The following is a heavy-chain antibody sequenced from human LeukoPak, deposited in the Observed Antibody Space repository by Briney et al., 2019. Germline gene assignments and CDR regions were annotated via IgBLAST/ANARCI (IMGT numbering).Heavy chain of an antibody. CDR2: ISGSGGST. V-gene: IGHV3-23*01. D-gene: IGHD3-10*01. CDR1: GFTFSSYA. J-gene: IGHJ5*02. CDR3: AGLLWFGELPPNWFDP. Sequence: GGSLRLSCAASGFTFSSYAMSWVRQAPGKGLEWVSAISGSGGSTYYADSEKGRFTISRDNSKNTLYLQMNSLRAEDTAVYYCAGLLWFGELPPNWFDPWGQGTLVTVSS.